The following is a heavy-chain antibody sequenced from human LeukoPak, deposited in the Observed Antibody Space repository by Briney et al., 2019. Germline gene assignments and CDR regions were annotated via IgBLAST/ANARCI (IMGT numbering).Heavy chain of an antibody. CDR1: RGSISSYY. Sequence: SETLSLTCTVSRGSISSYYWSWIRQPPGKGPEWIGYISYRGGTNYSPSLKSRVTISLDTSKKQFSLQLSSVTAADTAVYYCARGHGDPLFDYWGQGILVTVSS. CDR2: ISYRGGT. D-gene: IGHD4-17*01. J-gene: IGHJ4*02. V-gene: IGHV4-59*01. CDR3: ARGHGDPLFDY.